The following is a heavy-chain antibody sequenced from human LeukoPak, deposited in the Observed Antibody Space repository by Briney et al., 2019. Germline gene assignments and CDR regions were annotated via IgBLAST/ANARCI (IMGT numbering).Heavy chain of an antibody. CDR1: GYTFSSYA. Sequence: ASVKVSCKASGYTFSSYAMHWVRQAPGQRLEWMGWINAGNGNTKYSQKFQGRVTITRDTSASTAYMELSSLRSEDTAVYYCARDRIAARLPSAWFDPWGQGTLVTVSS. V-gene: IGHV1-3*01. J-gene: IGHJ5*02. CDR3: ARDRIAARLPSAWFDP. CDR2: INAGNGNT. D-gene: IGHD6-6*01.